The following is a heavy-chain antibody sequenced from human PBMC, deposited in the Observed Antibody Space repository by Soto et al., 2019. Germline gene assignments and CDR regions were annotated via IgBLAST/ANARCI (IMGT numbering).Heavy chain of an antibody. CDR3: ARDCLSRLDHYYYYGMDV. Sequence: QVQLVESGGGVVQPGRSLRLSCAASGFTFSSYAMHWVRQAPGKGLEWVAVISYDGSNKYYADSVKGRFTISRDNSENTLYLQMNGLRAEDTAVYYCARDCLSRLDHYYYYGMDVWGQGTTVTVSS. D-gene: IGHD6-19*01. V-gene: IGHV3-30-3*01. J-gene: IGHJ6*02. CDR1: GFTFSSYA. CDR2: ISYDGSNK.